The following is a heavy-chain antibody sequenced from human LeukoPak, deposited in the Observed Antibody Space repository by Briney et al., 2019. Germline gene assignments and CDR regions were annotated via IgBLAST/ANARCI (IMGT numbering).Heavy chain of an antibody. V-gene: IGHV4-34*01. D-gene: IGHD4-23*01. CDR2: VYYSGNT. CDR1: GGSFSGYY. Sequence: SSETLSLTCAVYGGSFSGYYWSWIRQPPGKGLEWIGSVYYSGNTCYNPSLKSRVTISVDTPKNQFSLKLSSVTATDTAVYYCARLLRIKDYGGKAETVIAFDVWGQGTMVTVSS. CDR3: ARLLRIKDYGGKAETVIAFDV. J-gene: IGHJ3*01.